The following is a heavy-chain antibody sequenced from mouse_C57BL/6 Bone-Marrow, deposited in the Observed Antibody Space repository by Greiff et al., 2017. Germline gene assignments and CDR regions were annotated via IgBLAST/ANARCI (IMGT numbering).Heavy chain of an antibody. V-gene: IGHV7-3*01. Sequence: EVMLVESGGGLVQPGGSLSLSCAASGFTFTDYYMSWVRQPPGKALEWLGFIRNKANGYTTEYSASVKGRFTISRDNSLSILYLQMNALRAEDSATYYCARSITGALDYWGQGTTLTVSS. CDR3: ARSITGALDY. J-gene: IGHJ2*01. CDR1: GFTFTDYY. D-gene: IGHD4-1*01. CDR2: IRNKANGYTT.